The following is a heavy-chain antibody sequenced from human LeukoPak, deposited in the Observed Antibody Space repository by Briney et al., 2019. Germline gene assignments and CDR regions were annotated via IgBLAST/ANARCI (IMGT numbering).Heavy chain of an antibody. D-gene: IGHD3-16*01. V-gene: IGHV4-31*03. CDR1: GASITSDDFY. CDR2: IYYTGST. Sequence: SQTLSLTCTVSGASITSDDFYWNWIRQHPGKGLEWIGYIYYTGSTYYNSSLKSRVTISTDTSKNQFSLNLSSVTAADTAVYYCARGPPFASWGQGTLVTVSS. J-gene: IGHJ1*01. CDR3: ARGPPFAS.